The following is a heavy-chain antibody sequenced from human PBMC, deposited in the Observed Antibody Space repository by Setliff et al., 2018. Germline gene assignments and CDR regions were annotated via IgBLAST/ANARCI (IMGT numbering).Heavy chain of an antibody. D-gene: IGHD3-22*01. V-gene: IGHV3-23*01. J-gene: IGHJ6*03. CDR2: ITDDGGTT. CDR1: GFTFFSYT. Sequence: PGGSLRLSCTPSGFTFFSYTMNWVRQAPGKGLEWVSAITDDGGTTHYAGSVKGRFTISRDNANHTLYLQMNSRRADDTAVYYCARLALTGYDSSGYYYALDYYYYMDVWGKGTTVTVSS. CDR3: ARLALTGYDSSGYYYALDYYYYMDV.